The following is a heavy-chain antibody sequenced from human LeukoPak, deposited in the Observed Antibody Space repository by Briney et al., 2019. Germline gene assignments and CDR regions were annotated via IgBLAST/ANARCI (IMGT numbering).Heavy chain of an antibody. J-gene: IGHJ4*02. CDR2: ISWNSGSI. CDR1: GFTFDDYA. Sequence: TGGSLRLSCAASGFTFDDYAMHWVRQAPGKGLEWVSGISWNSGSIGYADSVKGRFTISRDNAKNSLYLQMNSLRAEDTALYYCAKGRGGQLVSHYYFDYWGQGTLVTVSS. D-gene: IGHD6-13*01. CDR3: AKGRGGQLVSHYYFDY. V-gene: IGHV3-9*01.